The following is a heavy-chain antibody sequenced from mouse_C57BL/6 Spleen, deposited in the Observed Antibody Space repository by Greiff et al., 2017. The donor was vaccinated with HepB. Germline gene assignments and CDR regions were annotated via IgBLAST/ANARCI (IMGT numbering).Heavy chain of an antibody. CDR3: ARSSYYSNPFAY. D-gene: IGHD2-5*01. CDR2: INPNNGGT. V-gene: IGHV1-22*01. Sequence: EVQLQQSGPELVKPGASVKMSCKASGYTLTDYNMHWVKQSHGKSLEWIGYINPNNGGTSYNQKFKGKATLTVNKSSSTAYMELRSLTSEDSAVYYCARSSYYSNPFAYWGQGTLVTVAA. J-gene: IGHJ3*01. CDR1: GYTLTDYN.